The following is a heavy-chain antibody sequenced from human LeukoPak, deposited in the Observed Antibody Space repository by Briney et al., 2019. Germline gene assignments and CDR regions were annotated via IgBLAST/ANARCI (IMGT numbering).Heavy chain of an antibody. D-gene: IGHD3-3*01. CDR1: GFTFSSYA. J-gene: IGHJ5*02. CDR2: ISSNGGSK. CDR3: ARSSGSLLYYDFWSAYADWFDT. V-gene: IGHV3-64*01. Sequence: GGSLRLSCAASGFTFSSYAMHWVRQAPGKGLEYVSAISSNGGSKYYANSVKGRFTIFRDNSKNTLYLQMGSLRADDMAVYYCARSSGSLLYYDFWSAYADWFDTWGQGTLVTVSS.